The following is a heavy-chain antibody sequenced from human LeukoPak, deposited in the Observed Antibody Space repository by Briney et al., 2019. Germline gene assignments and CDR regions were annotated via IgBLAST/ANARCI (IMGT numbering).Heavy chain of an antibody. Sequence: SETLSLTCAVYGGSFSGYYWSWIRQPAGEGLEWIAEINRSGSTNYNPSLKGRVTISVDTSKNQFSLKLSSVTAADTAVYYCLLSSPSRYYDSSGSYQGANAFDIWGQGTMVTVSS. D-gene: IGHD3-22*01. CDR1: GGSFSGYY. J-gene: IGHJ3*02. CDR3: LLSSPSRYYDSSGSYQGANAFDI. CDR2: INRSGST. V-gene: IGHV4-34*01.